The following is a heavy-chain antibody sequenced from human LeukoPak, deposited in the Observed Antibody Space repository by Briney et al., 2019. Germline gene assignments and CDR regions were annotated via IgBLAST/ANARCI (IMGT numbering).Heavy chain of an antibody. Sequence: SETLSLTCTVSGGSISSGGYYWSWIRQHPGKGLEWIGYIYYSGSTYYNPSLESRVTISLDTSKNQFSLKLSSVTAADTAVYYCARGSYTGSWSRHDYWGQGTLVTVSS. J-gene: IGHJ4*02. CDR3: ARGSYTGSWSRHDY. CDR2: IYYSGST. CDR1: GGSISSGGYY. V-gene: IGHV4-31*03. D-gene: IGHD6-13*01.